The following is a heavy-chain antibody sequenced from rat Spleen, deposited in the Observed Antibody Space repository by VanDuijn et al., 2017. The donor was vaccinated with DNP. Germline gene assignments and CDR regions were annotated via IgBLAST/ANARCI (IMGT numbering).Heavy chain of an antibody. J-gene: IGHJ2*01. CDR3: ARRYNY. V-gene: IGHV5-25*01. D-gene: IGHD1-5*01. CDR1: GLPFSHYD. Sequence: EVQLVESGGGLVQPGRSLKLSCAASGLPFSHYDMAWVRQAPTKGREWVASISTSGGSTYYRDSVKGRFTVSRDNAKSTLYLQMDSLRSEDTATYYCARRYNYWGQGVMVTVSS. CDR2: ISTSGGST.